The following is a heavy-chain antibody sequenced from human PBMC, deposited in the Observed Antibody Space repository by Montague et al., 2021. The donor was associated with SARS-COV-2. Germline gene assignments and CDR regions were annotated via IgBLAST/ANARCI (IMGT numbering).Heavy chain of an antibody. CDR3: ARDSGGSSPEDWLGFDP. D-gene: IGHD2-15*01. V-gene: IGHV4-59*01. CDR2: IYYSGST. CDR1: GGSISSYY. J-gene: IGHJ5*02. Sequence: SETLSLTCTVSGGSISSYYWSWIRQPPGKGLEWIGYIYYSGSTNXNPSLKSRVTISVDTSKNQFSLELSSVTAADTAVYYCARDSGGSSPEDWLGFDPWGQGTLVTVSS.